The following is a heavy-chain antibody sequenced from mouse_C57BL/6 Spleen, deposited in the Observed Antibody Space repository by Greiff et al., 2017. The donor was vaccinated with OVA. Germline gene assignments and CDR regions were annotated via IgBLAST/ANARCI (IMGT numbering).Heavy chain of an antibody. CDR3: ARPITTVARWYFDV. Sequence: QVQLQQPGAELVRPGSSVKLSCKASGYTFTSYWMHWVQQRPIKGLEWIGNIDASDSETHYNQKFKDKATLTVDKSSSTAYMQLSSLTSEDSAVYYGARPITTVARWYFDVWGTGTTVTVSS. D-gene: IGHD1-1*01. CDR2: IDASDSET. J-gene: IGHJ1*03. V-gene: IGHV1-52*01. CDR1: GYTFTSYW.